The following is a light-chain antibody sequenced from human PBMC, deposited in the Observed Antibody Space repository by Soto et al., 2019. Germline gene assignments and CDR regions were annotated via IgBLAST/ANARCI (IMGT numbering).Light chain of an antibody. J-gene: IGKJ1*01. CDR1: QSISSY. CDR2: AAS. Sequence: DIQMTQSPSSLSASVGDRVTVTCRASQSISSYLNWYQQKPGKAPKLLIYAASSLQSGVPSRFSGSGSGTDFTLTISSLQPEDFATYYCQQSYSTRWTFGPRDQGGNQT. CDR3: QQSYSTRWT. V-gene: IGKV1-39*01.